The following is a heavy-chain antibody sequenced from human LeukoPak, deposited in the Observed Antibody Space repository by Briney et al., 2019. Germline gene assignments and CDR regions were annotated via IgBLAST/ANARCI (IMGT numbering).Heavy chain of an antibody. Sequence: ASVKVSCKASGYTFTYYYMYWVRQAPGQGLEWMGLINPSGGSTSYVQELQGRVTMTRDTSTSTVYMELSSLRSEDTAVYYSARGPYSSGWYGLDYWGQGTLVTVSS. CDR3: ARGPYSSGWYGLDY. CDR1: GYTFTYYY. V-gene: IGHV1-46*04. CDR2: INPSGGST. J-gene: IGHJ4*02. D-gene: IGHD6-19*01.